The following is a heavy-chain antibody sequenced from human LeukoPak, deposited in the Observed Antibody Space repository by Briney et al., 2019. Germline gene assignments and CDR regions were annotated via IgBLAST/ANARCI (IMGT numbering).Heavy chain of an antibody. CDR1: GYTFTGYY. CDR2: INPNSGGT. V-gene: IGHV1-2*02. Sequence: WASVKVSCKASGYTFTGYYMHWVRQAPGQGLEWMGWINPNSGGTNYAQKFQGRVTMTRDMSISTAYMELSRLRSDDTAVYYCARGREDRYCTNGVCYLFDYWGQGTLVTVSS. D-gene: IGHD2-8*01. J-gene: IGHJ4*02. CDR3: ARGREDRYCTNGVCYLFDY.